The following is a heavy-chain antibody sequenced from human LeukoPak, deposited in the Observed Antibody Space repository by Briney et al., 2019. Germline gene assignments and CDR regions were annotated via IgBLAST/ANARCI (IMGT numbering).Heavy chain of an antibody. CDR3: ARDTYCSGGSCYTDKFDY. V-gene: IGHV1-69*06. J-gene: IGHJ4*02. CDR2: IIPIFGTA. Sequence: GASVKVSCKASGGTFSSYAISWVRQAPGQGLEWMGGIIPIFGTANYAQKFQGRVTITADKSTSTAYMELSSLRSEDTAVYYCARDTYCSGGSCYTDKFDYWGQGTLVTVSS. D-gene: IGHD2-15*01. CDR1: GGTFSSYA.